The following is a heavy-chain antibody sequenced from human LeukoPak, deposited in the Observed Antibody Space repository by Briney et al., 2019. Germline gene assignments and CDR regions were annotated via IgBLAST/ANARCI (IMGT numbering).Heavy chain of an antibody. CDR3: ARGGSWYDS. CDR2: IYYSGST. Sequence: PSETLSLTCTVSGGSISSSSYYWGWIRQPPGKGLEWIGSIYYSGSTYYNPSLKSRVTISVDTSKNQFSLKMTSVTAADTAVYYCARGGSWYDSWGQGTLFIVSS. V-gene: IGHV4-39*07. J-gene: IGHJ5*01. CDR1: GGSISSSSYY.